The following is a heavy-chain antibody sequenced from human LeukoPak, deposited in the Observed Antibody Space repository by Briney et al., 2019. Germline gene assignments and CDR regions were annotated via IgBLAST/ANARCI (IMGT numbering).Heavy chain of an antibody. CDR3: AKVGGPFDWLSPIDY. CDR2: ISGSGGST. CDR1: GFTFSSYA. V-gene: IGHV3-23*01. D-gene: IGHD3-9*01. J-gene: IGHJ4*02. Sequence: GGSLRLSCAASGFTFSSYAMSWVRQAPGKGLEWVSAISGSGGSTYYADSVKGRFTISRDNSKNTLYLQMNSLRAEDTAVYYCAKVGGPFDWLSPIDYWGREPWSPSPQ.